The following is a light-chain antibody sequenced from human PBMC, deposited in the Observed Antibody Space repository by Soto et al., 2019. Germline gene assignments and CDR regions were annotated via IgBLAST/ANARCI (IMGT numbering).Light chain of an antibody. Sequence: DIQMTQSPSTLSASVGDRVTITCRASQSISSRLAWYQQRPGKAPKLLIYDASSLESGVPSRISGSGSGTEFTLTISSLQPDDFSTYYCQHYNSYSPWAFGQGTKVEIK. CDR2: DAS. J-gene: IGKJ1*01. V-gene: IGKV1-5*01. CDR1: QSISSR. CDR3: QHYNSYSPWA.